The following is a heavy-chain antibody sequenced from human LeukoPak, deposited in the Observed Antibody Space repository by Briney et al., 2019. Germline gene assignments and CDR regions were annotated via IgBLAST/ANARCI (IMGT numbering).Heavy chain of an antibody. CDR1: GGSISRGDYY. CDR3: ARGGRVTMVRGVRVVDY. D-gene: IGHD3-10*01. J-gene: IGHJ4*02. V-gene: IGHV4-30-4*01. CDR2: IYYSGST. Sequence: SQTLSLTCTVPGGSISRGDYYWSWIRQPPGKGLEWIGYIYYSGSTYYNPSLKSRVTISVDTSKNQFSLKLSSVTAADTAVYYCARGGRVTMVRGVRVVDYWGQGTLVTVSS.